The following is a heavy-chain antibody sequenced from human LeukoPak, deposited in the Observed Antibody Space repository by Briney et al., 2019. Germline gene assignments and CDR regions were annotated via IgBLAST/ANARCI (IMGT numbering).Heavy chain of an antibody. Sequence: GGSLRLSCAASGFTFSSYPMSWVRQSPVKGLEWVSGLSGSGDRTCYTDSVKGRFTISRDNSKNTVYLQMNTLRAEDTALYYCARGGTLVRGGDPFDYWGQGTLVTVSS. CDR2: LSGSGDRT. D-gene: IGHD3-10*01. CDR3: ARGGTLVRGGDPFDY. V-gene: IGHV3-23*01. J-gene: IGHJ4*02. CDR1: GFTFSSYP.